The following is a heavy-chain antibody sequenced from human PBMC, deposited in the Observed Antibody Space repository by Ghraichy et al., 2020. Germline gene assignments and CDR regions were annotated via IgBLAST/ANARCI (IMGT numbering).Heavy chain of an antibody. CDR2: IYWDDDK. CDR3: VQLFCGGDCRKIRSGVDV. J-gene: IGHJ6*02. CDR1: GFSLSTDGVG. D-gene: IGHD2-21*02. Sequence: SGPTLVKPTQALALTCTFSGFSLSTDGVGVGWIRQPPGKALEWLAIIYWDDDKRYSPSLRTRLTITKDTSKNQVVLVMTNMDPADTATYFCVQLFCGGDCRKIRSGVDVWGQGTTVTVSS. V-gene: IGHV2-5*02.